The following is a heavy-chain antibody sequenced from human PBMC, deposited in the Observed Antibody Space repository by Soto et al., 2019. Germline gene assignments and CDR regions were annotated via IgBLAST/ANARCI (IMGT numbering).Heavy chain of an antibody. V-gene: IGHV4-39*01. Sequence: PSETLCLSCTVSGGSISSRSDYWGWIRQPPGKGLEWIGSIYYSGSTYYNPSLKSRVTISVDTSKNQFSLKLSSVTAADTAVYYCATSEFHWGQGTLVTVSS. CDR2: IYYSGST. CDR1: GGSISSRSDY. CDR3: ATSEFH. J-gene: IGHJ4*02. D-gene: IGHD2-21*01.